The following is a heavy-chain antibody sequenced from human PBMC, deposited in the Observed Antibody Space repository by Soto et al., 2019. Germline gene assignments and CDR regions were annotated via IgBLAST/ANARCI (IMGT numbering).Heavy chain of an antibody. Sequence: EAQLVESGGGLVKPGGSLRLSCAASGFTFSSYTINWVRQAPGKGLEWVSSISSSSSYRYYADSVKGRFTISRDNAKNSLYLQMNSLRAEDTAVYYCARAYCSGGSCYPFDYWGQGTPVTVSS. CDR1: GFTFSSYT. CDR3: ARAYCSGGSCYPFDY. D-gene: IGHD2-15*01. J-gene: IGHJ4*02. V-gene: IGHV3-21*01. CDR2: ISSSSSYR.